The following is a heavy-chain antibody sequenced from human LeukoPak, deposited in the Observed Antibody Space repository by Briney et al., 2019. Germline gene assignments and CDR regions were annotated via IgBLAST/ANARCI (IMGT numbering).Heavy chain of an antibody. Sequence: SETLSLTCAVYGGSFSGYYWSWIRQPPGKGLEWIGEINHSGSTNYNPSLKSRVTISVDTSKNQFSLKLSSVTAADTAVYYCARFNLHVFDDILTGYYSESGIDYWGQGTLVTVSS. V-gene: IGHV4-34*01. D-gene: IGHD3-9*01. J-gene: IGHJ4*02. CDR2: INHSGST. CDR1: GGSFSGYY. CDR3: ARFNLHVFDDILTGYYSESGIDY.